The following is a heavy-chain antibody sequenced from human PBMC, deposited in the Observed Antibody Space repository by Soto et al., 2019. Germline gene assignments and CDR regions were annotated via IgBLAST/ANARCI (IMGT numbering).Heavy chain of an antibody. Sequence: QVQLVQSGAEVKKPGASVKVSCKASGYTFTSYGISWVRQAPGQGLEWMGWISAYNGNTNYAQKLQGRVTMTTDTSPSTAYMELRSLSPADTAWYSCAGDLPRFREVPTRSMDYYYVMDVWGQGT. CDR2: ISAYNGNT. CDR3: AGDLPRFREVPTRSMDYYYVMDV. CDR1: GYTFTSYG. J-gene: IGHJ6*02. V-gene: IGHV1-18*01. D-gene: IGHD3-10*01.